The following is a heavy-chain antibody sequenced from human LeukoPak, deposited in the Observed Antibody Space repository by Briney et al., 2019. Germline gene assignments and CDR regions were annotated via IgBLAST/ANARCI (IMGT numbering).Heavy chain of an antibody. CDR3: ARELRGGTFDY. CDR2: INPNSGVT. J-gene: IGHJ4*02. V-gene: IGHV1-2*02. CDR1: GYTFTGYY. D-gene: IGHD3-10*01. Sequence: ALVKVSCKASGYTFTGYYIHWVRQAPGQGLEWMGWINPNSGVTGYAQKFQGRVTVARDTSISTAYMELSSLRSDDTAVYYCARELRGGTFDYWGQGTLVTVSS.